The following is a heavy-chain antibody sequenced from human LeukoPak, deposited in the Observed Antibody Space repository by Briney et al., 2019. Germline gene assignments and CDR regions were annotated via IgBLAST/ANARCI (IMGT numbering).Heavy chain of an antibody. V-gene: IGHV4-34*01. Sequence: SETLSLTCTVSGYSISIGYNWSWIRQPPGKGLEWIGEINHSGSTNYNPSLESRVTISVDTSKNQYCLKLSSVTAADTAVYYCARGGRVAARRWEFDPWGQGTLVTVSS. J-gene: IGHJ5*02. CDR1: GYSISIGYN. D-gene: IGHD6-6*01. CDR2: INHSGST. CDR3: ARGGRVAARRWEFDP.